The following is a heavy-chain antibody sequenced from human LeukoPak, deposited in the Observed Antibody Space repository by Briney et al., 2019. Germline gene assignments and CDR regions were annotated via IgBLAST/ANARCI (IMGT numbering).Heavy chain of an antibody. J-gene: IGHJ6*03. CDR1: GSTFSTYT. CDR3: ARDDMDSRQLNYYYYYMDV. Sequence: KPGGSLRLSCAASGSTFSTYTMNWVRQAPGKGLEWVSSVSDSSSYIYYADSVKGRFTISSDNAKNSLYLQMNSLRAEDTAVYYCARDDMDSRQLNYYYYYMDVWGKGTTVTVSS. D-gene: IGHD5-24*01. V-gene: IGHV3-21*01. CDR2: VSDSSSYI.